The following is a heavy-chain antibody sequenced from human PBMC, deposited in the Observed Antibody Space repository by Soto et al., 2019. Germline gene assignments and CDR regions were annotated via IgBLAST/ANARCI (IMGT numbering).Heavy chain of an antibody. CDR1: GGSISSGDYY. V-gene: IGHV4-30-4*01. Sequence: PSETLSLTCTVSGGSISSGDYYWSWIRQPPGKGLEWIGYIYYSGSTYYNPSLKSRVTISVDKSKNQLSLKLNSVTAADTAVYYCARGIISTRYYYGMDVWGQGTTVTVSS. J-gene: IGHJ6*02. CDR2: IYYSGST. D-gene: IGHD3-22*01. CDR3: ARGIISTRYYYGMDV.